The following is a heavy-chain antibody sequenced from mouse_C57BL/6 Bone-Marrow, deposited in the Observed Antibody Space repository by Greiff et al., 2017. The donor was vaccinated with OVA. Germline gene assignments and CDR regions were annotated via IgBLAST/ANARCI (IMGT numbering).Heavy chain of an antibody. CDR3: ARCCYGSSCFDY. V-gene: IGHV1-69*01. D-gene: IGHD1-1*01. CDR2: IDPSDSYT. Sequence: QVQLQQPGAELVMPGASVKLSCKASGYTFTSYWMHWVKQRPGQGLEWIGEIDPSDSYTNYNQKFKGKSTLTVDKSSSPAYMQLSSLTSEDSAVYYCARCCYGSSCFDYWGQGTTLTVSS. CDR1: GYTFTSYW. J-gene: IGHJ2*01.